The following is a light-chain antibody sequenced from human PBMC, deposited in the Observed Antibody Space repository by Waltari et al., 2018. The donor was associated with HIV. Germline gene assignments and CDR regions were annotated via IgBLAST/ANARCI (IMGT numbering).Light chain of an antibody. V-gene: IGKV3-11*01. CDR2: DAS. CDR3: QQRSNWPIP. CDR1: QSVSSY. J-gene: IGKJ5*01. Sequence: EIVLTQSPATLSLSPGERATLSCRASQSVSSYLAWYQQKPGQAPRLLIYDASNRATGIPARFSGSESGTDFTLTISSLEPEDFAVYYCQQRSNWPIPFGQGTRLEI.